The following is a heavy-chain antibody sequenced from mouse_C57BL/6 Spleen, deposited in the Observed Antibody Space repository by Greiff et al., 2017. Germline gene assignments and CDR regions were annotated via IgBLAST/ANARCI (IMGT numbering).Heavy chain of an antibody. D-gene: IGHD2-1*01. CDR3: ADGNCLYYAMDY. Sequence: SGAELARPGASVKPSRKAFCHTFTSHGISWVKQRTGPGLEWIGESYPRSGNTYYNEKFKGKATLTADKSASTAYMELRSLTAEDSAVYFCADGNCLYYAMDYWGQGTSVTVSS. CDR1: CHTFTSHG. V-gene: IGHV1-81*01. J-gene: IGHJ4*01. CDR2: SYPRSGNT.